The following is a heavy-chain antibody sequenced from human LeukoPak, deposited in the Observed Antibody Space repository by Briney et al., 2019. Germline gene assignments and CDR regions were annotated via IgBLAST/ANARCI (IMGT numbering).Heavy chain of an antibody. Sequence: PGGSLRLSCAASGFTFSSYTMNRVRQAPGKGLEWVSSISSSSSYIYYADSVKGRFTISRDNAKNSLYLQMNSLRAEDTAVYYCARGNTVTDDAFDIWGQGTMVTVSS. CDR1: GFTFSSYT. CDR3: ARGNTVTDDAFDI. V-gene: IGHV3-21*01. J-gene: IGHJ3*02. CDR2: ISSSSSYI. D-gene: IGHD4-17*01.